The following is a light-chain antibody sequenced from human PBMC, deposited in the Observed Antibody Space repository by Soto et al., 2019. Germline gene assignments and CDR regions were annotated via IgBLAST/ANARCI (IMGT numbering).Light chain of an antibody. J-gene: IGLJ1*01. V-gene: IGLV2-14*01. CDR1: SSDVGGYNY. CDR3: SSYTSSSTLVYV. Sequence: QSALTQPASVSGSPGQSITISCTGTSSDVGGYNYVSWYQQHLGKAPKLMVYEVSNRPSGVSNRFSGSKSGNTASLTISGLQAEDEADYYCSSYTSSSTLVYVFGTGTKVTVL. CDR2: EVS.